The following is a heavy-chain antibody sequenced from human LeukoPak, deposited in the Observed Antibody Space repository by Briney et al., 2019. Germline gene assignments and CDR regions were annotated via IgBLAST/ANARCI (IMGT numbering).Heavy chain of an antibody. D-gene: IGHD6-13*01. CDR3: AKKASGRYSSSVVPFDY. Sequence: GGSLRLSCAASGFTFSDYYMSWIRQAPGKGLEWVSYISSSGSTIYYADSVKGRFTISRDNSKNTLYLQMNSLRAEDTAVYYCAKKASGRYSSSVVPFDYWGQGTLVTVSS. CDR2: ISSSGSTI. J-gene: IGHJ4*02. CDR1: GFTFSDYY. V-gene: IGHV3-11*01.